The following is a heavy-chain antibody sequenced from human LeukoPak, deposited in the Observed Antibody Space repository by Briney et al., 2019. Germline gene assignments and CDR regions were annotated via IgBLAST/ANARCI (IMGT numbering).Heavy chain of an antibody. CDR2: ISGSGGTT. CDR1: GFTFSSYA. J-gene: IGHJ4*02. V-gene: IGHV3-23*01. D-gene: IGHD2-21*02. CDR3: AKDSRSTLPRGRLDY. Sequence: GGSLTLSCAASGFTFSSYAMSWVRQAPGKGLEWVSGISGSGGTTYYADSVKGRFTISRDNSKNTYLQMNSLRAEDTAAYYCAKDSRSTLPRGRLDYWGQGTLVTVSS.